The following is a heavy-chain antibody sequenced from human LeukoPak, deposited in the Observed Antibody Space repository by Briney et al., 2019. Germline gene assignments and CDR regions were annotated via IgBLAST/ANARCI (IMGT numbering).Heavy chain of an antibody. J-gene: IGHJ4*02. CDR2: IRQDGCEI. CDR1: GFTFRNYW. Sequence: GGSLRLSCVASGFTFRNYWMTWVRQAPGKGLEWVANIRQDGCEIYYLDSVKGRLTISRDNAKNSLYLQMNSLRGEDTAVYYCARDGYSGNYYDYWGQGTLVTVSS. D-gene: IGHD1-26*01. CDR3: ARDGYSGNYYDY. V-gene: IGHV3-7*04.